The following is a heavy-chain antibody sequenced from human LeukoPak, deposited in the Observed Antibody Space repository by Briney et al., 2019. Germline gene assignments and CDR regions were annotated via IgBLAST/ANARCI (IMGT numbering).Heavy chain of an antibody. Sequence: PSETLSLTCTVSGGSINSADYYGSWIRQPPGKGLGGIGYIYDSGSTTDYNPSLKSRVTISVDTSKTQFSLKVTSVTAADTAVYYCARAPQLYYFDYWGQGILVTVSS. CDR3: ARAPQLYYFDY. CDR2: IYDSGST. V-gene: IGHV4-61*08. D-gene: IGHD2-15*01. J-gene: IGHJ4*02. CDR1: GGSINSADYY.